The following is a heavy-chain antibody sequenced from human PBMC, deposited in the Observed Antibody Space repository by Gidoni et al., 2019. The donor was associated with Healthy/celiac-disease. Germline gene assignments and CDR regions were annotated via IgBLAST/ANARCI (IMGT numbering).Heavy chain of an antibody. CDR2: ISYDGSNK. CDR3: ARDSRTLGAFDI. J-gene: IGHJ3*02. V-gene: IGHV3-30-3*01. CDR1: GFTFSSYA. Sequence: QVQLVESGGGVVQPGRSLRLSCAASGFTFSSYAMHWVRQAPGKGLEWVAVISYDGSNKDYADSVKGRFTISRDNSKNTLYLQMNSLRAEDTAVYYCARDSRTLGAFDIWGQGTMVTVSS.